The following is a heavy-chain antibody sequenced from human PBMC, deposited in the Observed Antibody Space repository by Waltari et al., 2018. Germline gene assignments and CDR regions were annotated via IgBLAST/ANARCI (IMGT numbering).Heavy chain of an antibody. Sequence: EVQLVESGGGVVRPGGSPRLSCARHGLTFVEYGMGGVRQVPGKGLEWFSGISWNGGSIGYADSVKGRFTISRDNAKNSLYLQINSLRAEDTALYHCARVDYHYTGLTYYFDYWGQGALVTVSS. CDR1: GLTFVEYG. J-gene: IGHJ4*02. V-gene: IGHV3-20*01. CDR3: ARVDYHYTGLTYYFDY. D-gene: IGHD2-8*02. CDR2: ISWNGGSI.